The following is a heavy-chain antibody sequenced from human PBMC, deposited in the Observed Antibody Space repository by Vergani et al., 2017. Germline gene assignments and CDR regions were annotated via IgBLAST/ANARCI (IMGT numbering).Heavy chain of an antibody. D-gene: IGHD3-10*01. V-gene: IGHV4-59*01. CDR2: IYYSGST. J-gene: IGHJ6*02. Sequence: QVQLQESGPGLVKPSETLSLTCTVSGGSISSYYWSWIRQPPGKGLEWIGYIYYSGSTNYNPSLKSRVTISVDTSKNQFSLKLSCVTAADTAVYYCARDRPHYYGSGSSPPYYYGMDVWGQGTTVTVSS. CDR1: GGSISSYY. CDR3: ARDRPHYYGSGSSPPYYYGMDV.